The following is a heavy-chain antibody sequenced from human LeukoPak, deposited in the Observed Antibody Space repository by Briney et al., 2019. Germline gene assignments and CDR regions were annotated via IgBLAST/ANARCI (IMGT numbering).Heavy chain of an antibody. CDR1: GGSISSYY. CDR2: IYTSGST. V-gene: IGHV4-4*07. CDR3: ARVYSSGWSAIDY. J-gene: IGHJ4*02. Sequence: SETLSLTCTVSGGSISSYYWSWIRRPAGKGLEWIGRIYTSGSTNYNPSLKSRVTMSVDTSKNQFSLKLSSVTAADTAVYYCARVYSSGWSAIDYWGQGTLVTVSS. D-gene: IGHD6-19*01.